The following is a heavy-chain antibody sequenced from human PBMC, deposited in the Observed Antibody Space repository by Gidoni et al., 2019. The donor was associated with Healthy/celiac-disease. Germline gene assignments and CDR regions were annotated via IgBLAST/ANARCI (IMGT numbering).Heavy chain of an antibody. CDR1: GFTVSSNY. V-gene: IGHV3-66*02. CDR2: IYSGGST. CDR3: ASDQGGSYYDFDY. D-gene: IGHD1-26*01. Sequence: EVQLVESGGGLVQPGGSLSLSCAASGFTVSSNYMSWVRQAPGKGLEWVSVIYSGGSTYYADSVKGRFTISRDNSKNTLYLQMNSLRAEDTAVYYCASDQGGSYYDFDYWGQGTLVTVSS. J-gene: IGHJ4*02.